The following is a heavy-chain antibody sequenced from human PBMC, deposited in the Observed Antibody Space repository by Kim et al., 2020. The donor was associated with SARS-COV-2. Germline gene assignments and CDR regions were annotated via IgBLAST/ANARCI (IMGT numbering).Heavy chain of an antibody. CDR1: GFSFGDFA. Sequence: GGSLRLSCATSGFSFGDFALHWVRQAPGKGLEWVAGINWNSREIAYADSVKGRVTISRDDATKSLYLDMKSLGPEATALYYCAKDRGRLVYYYGMDAWG. CDR2: INWNSREI. J-gene: IGHJ6*02. D-gene: IGHD6-19*01. V-gene: IGHV3-9*01. CDR3: AKDRGRLVYYYGMDA.